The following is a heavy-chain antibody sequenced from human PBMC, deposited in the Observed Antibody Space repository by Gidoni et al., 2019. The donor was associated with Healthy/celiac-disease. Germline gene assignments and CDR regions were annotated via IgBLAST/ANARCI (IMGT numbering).Heavy chain of an antibody. D-gene: IGHD3-22*01. CDR3: ASATVDEITMIVAGPYY. CDR2: INAGNGNT. CDR1: GYTFTSYA. Sequence: QVQLVQSGAEVKKPGASVKVSCKASGYTFTSYAMHWVRQAPGQRLEWMGWINAGNGNTKYSQKFQGRVTITRDTSASTAYMELSSLRSEDTAVYYCASATVDEITMIVAGPYYWGQGTLVTVSS. J-gene: IGHJ4*02. V-gene: IGHV1-3*01.